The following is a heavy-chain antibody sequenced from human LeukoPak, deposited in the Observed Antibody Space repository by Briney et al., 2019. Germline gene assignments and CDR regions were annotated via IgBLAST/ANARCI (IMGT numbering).Heavy chain of an antibody. J-gene: IGHJ3*02. D-gene: IGHD2-21*02. V-gene: IGHV1-2*02. Sequence: GASVKVSCKASGYTFTGYYMHWVRQAPGQGPEWMGWINPNSGGTNYAQKFRGRVTMTRDTSISTAYMELSRLRSDDTAVYYCARGGDCYSSENDAFDIWGQGTMVTVSS. CDR2: INPNSGGT. CDR3: ARGGDCYSSENDAFDI. CDR1: GYTFTGYY.